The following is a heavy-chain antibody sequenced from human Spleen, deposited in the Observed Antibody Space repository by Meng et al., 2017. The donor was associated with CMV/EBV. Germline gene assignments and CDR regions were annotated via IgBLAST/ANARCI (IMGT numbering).Heavy chain of an antibody. V-gene: IGHV4-34*01. CDR1: SFSGYY. J-gene: IGHJ4*02. CDR2: INHSGST. Sequence: SFSGYYWTWIRQPPGKGLEWIGEINHSGSTNYNPSLKSRVTISVDTFKDQLSLRLTSVTAADTAVYYCARGLPYFSVIAVAAHYFFDYWGQGTLVTVSS. D-gene: IGHD6-19*01. CDR3: ARGLPYFSVIAVAAHYFFDY.